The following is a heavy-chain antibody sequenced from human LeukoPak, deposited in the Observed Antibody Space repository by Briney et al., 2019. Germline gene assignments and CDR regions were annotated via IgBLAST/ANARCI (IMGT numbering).Heavy chain of an antibody. CDR2: ISYDGSNK. Sequence: GGSLRLSCAASGFTFGSYAMHWVRQAPGKGLEWVAVISYDGSNKYYADSVKGRFTISRDNSKNTLYLQMNSLRAEDTAVYYCAREIVVGASDYWGQGTLVTVSS. CDR3: AREIVVGASDY. D-gene: IGHD1-26*01. CDR1: GFTFGSYA. J-gene: IGHJ4*02. V-gene: IGHV3-30-3*01.